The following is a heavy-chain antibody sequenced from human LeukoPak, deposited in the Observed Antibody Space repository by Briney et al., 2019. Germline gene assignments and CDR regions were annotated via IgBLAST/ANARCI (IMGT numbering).Heavy chain of an antibody. CDR2: IIPIFGTA. CDR1: GGTFSSYA. J-gene: IGHJ3*02. Sequence: GASVKVSCKASGGTFSSYAISWVRQAPGQGLEWMGGIIPIFGTANYAQKFQGRVTITADESTSTAYMELSSLRSEDTAVYYCARGSPLVPAAKDAFDIWGQGTMVTVSS. D-gene: IGHD2-2*01. V-gene: IGHV1-69*13. CDR3: ARGSPLVPAAKDAFDI.